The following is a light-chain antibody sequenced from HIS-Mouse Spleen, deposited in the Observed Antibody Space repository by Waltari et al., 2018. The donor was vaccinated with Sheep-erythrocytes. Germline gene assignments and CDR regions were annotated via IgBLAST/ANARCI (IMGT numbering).Light chain of an antibody. CDR1: ALPKIY. CDR2: EDS. CDR3: YSTDSSGNHWV. J-gene: IGLJ3*02. V-gene: IGLV3-10*01. Sequence: SYELTQPPSVSVSPGQTARIACPGEALPKIYAYWYQQKAGQAPGLVIYEDSKRPSGIPERFSGSTSGTMATLTISGAQVEDEADYYCYSTDSSGNHWVFGGGTKLTVL.